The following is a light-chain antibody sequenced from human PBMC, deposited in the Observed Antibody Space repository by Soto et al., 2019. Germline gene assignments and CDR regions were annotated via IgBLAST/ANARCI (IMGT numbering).Light chain of an antibody. CDR3: QVWDIGSEQVV. CDR1: NIGTDG. Sequence: SSVLTQPPSVSVAPGQTARITCGGDNIGTDGVRWYQQKPGQAPVLVLYDRTDRPSGIPERFSGSVSENAATLTISRVEAGDEADYFCQVWDIGSEQVVFGGRTKLTVL. CDR2: DRT. J-gene: IGLJ2*01. V-gene: IGLV3-21*02.